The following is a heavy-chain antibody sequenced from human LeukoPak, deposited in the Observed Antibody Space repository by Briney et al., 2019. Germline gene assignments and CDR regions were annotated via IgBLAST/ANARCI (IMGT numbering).Heavy chain of an antibody. CDR3: ARDIAVDPNY. V-gene: IGHV3-21*01. Sequence: GGSLRLSCAASGLTFSSYSMNWVRQAPGKGLEWVSSISSSSSYIYYADSVKGRFTISRDNAKNSLYLQMNSLRAEDTAVYYCARDIAVDPNYWGQGTLVTVSS. CDR1: GLTFSSYS. D-gene: IGHD6-19*01. CDR2: ISSSSSYI. J-gene: IGHJ4*02.